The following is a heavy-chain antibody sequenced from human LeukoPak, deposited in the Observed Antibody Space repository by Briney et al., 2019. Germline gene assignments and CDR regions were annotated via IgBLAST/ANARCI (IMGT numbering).Heavy chain of an antibody. CDR1: GFTFSSYW. V-gene: IGHV3-74*01. D-gene: IGHD3-10*02. Sequence: PGGSLRLSCAASGFTFSSYWMHWVRQVPGKGLVWVAHINNPGTGTTYADAVKGRFTISRDNAKNSLYLQMNSLRAEDTAVYYCARDRDRDIVLFGELLAPNRYYFDHWGQGTLVTVSS. CDR3: ARDRDRDIVLFGELLAPNRYYFDH. CDR2: INNPGTGT. J-gene: IGHJ4*02.